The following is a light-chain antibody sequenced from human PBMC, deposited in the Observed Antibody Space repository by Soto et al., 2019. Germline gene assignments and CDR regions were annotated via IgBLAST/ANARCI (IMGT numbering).Light chain of an antibody. V-gene: IGKV3-11*01. Sequence: EIVLTQSPAILSLSPGERATLSCRASQSVSSFLAWYQQKPGQAPRLLIYDTSNRATDIPARFSGSGSGTDFTLTISSLEPEDFSVYYCQQRSNRLLTFGGGNKVEIK. CDR1: QSVSSF. J-gene: IGKJ4*01. CDR2: DTS. CDR3: QQRSNRLLT.